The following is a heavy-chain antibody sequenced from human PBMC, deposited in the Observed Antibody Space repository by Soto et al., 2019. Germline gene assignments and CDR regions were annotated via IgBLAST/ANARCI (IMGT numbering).Heavy chain of an antibody. CDR1: GCTFSSYA. V-gene: IGHV1-2*04. Sequence: GASVKVSCKASGCTFSSYAISWVRQAPGQGLEWMGWIDPNGGGSNSAQKFQGSVTMTWDTSITTAYLDLTRLTTNDTATYFCATWVDYGDFEGFDFWGQGTLVTVSS. J-gene: IGHJ4*02. CDR3: ATWVDYGDFEGFDF. D-gene: IGHD4-17*01. CDR2: IDPNGGGS.